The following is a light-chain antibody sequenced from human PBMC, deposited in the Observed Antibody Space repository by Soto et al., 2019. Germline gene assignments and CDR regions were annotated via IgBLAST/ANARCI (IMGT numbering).Light chain of an antibody. CDR1: SSDVGGYNY. J-gene: IGLJ1*01. CDR3: SSYTSASTLLYL. Sequence: QSVLTQPASVSGSTGQSITISCTGTSSDVGGYNYVSWYQQHPGIAPKLLIYGVTNRPSGVSTRFSGSKSGNTASLTISGLQAADEADYHCSSYTSASTLLYLFGAWTKLTVL. V-gene: IGLV2-14*01. CDR2: GVT.